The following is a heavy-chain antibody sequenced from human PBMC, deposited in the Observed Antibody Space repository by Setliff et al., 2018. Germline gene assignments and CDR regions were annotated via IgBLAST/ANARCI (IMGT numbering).Heavy chain of an antibody. CDR2: ISIRSDSI. D-gene: IGHD1-26*01. J-gene: IGHJ6*03. CDR1: GFTFSTSS. Sequence: PGGSLRLSCADSGFTFSTSSMNWVRQAPGKGLEWVSYISIRSDSIHYADSVKGRFTISRDNAKNSLYLQMNSLRAEDTAVYYCARDRTGRVTAWGYMDVWGKGTTVTVSS. CDR3: ARDRTGRVTAWGYMDV. V-gene: IGHV3-48*01.